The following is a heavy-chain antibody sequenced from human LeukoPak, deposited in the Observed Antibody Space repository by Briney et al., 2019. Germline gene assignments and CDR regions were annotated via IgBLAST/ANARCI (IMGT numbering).Heavy chain of an antibody. J-gene: IGHJ3*02. CDR3: ARALRGDAFDI. D-gene: IGHD3-10*01. CDR2: IYYSGST. Sequence: SDTLSLTCTVSGGSISSGGYYWSWIRQHPGKGLEWIGYIYYSGSTYYNPSLKTRVTISVDTSKTQFSLKLSSVTAADTAVYYCARALRGDAFDIWGQGTMVTVSS. CDR1: GGSISSGGYY. V-gene: IGHV4-31*03.